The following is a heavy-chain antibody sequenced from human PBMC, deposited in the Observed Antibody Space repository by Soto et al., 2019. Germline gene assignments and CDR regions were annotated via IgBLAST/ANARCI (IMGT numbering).Heavy chain of an antibody. V-gene: IGHV3-23*01. CDR3: AKFGASGSYFQFDY. Sequence: PGGSLRLSCAASGFTFSSYAMSWVRQAPGKGLEWVSAISGTGSRTWYADSVRGRFTVSRDNSKNTLYLQMNSLRDEDTAVYYCAKFGASGSYFQFDYWGPGTLVTVSS. J-gene: IGHJ4*02. D-gene: IGHD3-10*01. CDR1: GFTFSSYA. CDR2: ISGTGSRT.